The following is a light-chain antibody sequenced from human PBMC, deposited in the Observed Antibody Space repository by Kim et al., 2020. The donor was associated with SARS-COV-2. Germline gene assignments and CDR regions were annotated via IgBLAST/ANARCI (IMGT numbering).Light chain of an antibody. J-gene: IGLJ3*02. Sequence: GQSITFACTGLSTDIGAYNFVSWYQQHPGKAPKLVLYDVTKRPSGVSDRFSGSKSANTASLTISGLQAEDEADYYCSSWTMSTTWVFGGGTQLTVL. V-gene: IGLV2-14*03. CDR2: DVT. CDR3: SSWTMSTTWV. CDR1: STDIGAYNF.